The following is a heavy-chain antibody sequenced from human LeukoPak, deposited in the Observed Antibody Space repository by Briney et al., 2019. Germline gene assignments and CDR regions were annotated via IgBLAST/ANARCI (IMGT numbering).Heavy chain of an antibody. J-gene: IGHJ3*02. CDR2: IYYSGST. CDR1: GGSISSSSYY. Sequence: SETLSLTCTVSGGSISSSSYYWGWIRQPPGKGLEWIGSIYYSGSTYYNPSLKSRVTISVDTSKNQFSLKLSSVTAADTAVYYCARDRNDSSGWEAFDIWAKGQWSPSLQ. CDR3: ARDRNDSSGWEAFDI. V-gene: IGHV4-39*07. D-gene: IGHD3-22*01.